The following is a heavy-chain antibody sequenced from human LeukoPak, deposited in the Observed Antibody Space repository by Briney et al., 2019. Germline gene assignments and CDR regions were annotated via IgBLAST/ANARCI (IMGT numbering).Heavy chain of an antibody. CDR2: IYYSGST. J-gene: IGHJ5*02. Sequence: PSETLSLTCTVSGGSISSYYWSWTRQPPGKGLEWIGYIYYSGSTNYNPSLKSRVTISVDTSKNQFSLKLSSVTAADTAVYYCARGLEPTGDSYGYLNWFDPWGQGTLVTVSS. CDR3: ARGLEPTGDSYGYLNWFDP. V-gene: IGHV4-59*01. D-gene: IGHD5-18*01. CDR1: GGSISSYY.